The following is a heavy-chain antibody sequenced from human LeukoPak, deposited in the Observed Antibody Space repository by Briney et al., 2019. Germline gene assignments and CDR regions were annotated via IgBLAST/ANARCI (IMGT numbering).Heavy chain of an antibody. D-gene: IGHD4-17*01. CDR2: ISAYNGNT. J-gene: IGHJ6*02. CDR3: ARHGYGDYGGYYYGMDV. V-gene: IGHV1-18*01. CDR1: GHTFTSYG. Sequence: ASVKVSCKASGHTFTSYGISWVRQAPGQGLEWMGWISAYNGNTNYAQKLQGRVTMTTDTSTSTAYMELRSLRSDDTAVYYCARHGYGDYGGYYYGMDVWGQGTTVTVSS.